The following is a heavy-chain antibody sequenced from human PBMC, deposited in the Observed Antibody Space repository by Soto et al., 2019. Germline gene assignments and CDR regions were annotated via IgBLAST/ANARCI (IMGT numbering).Heavy chain of an antibody. D-gene: IGHD3-16*01. CDR2: TDGSTGQT. J-gene: IGHJ6*02. CDR1: GYIFSTYS. Sequence: ASVKVSCKASGYIFSTYSMHWARHAPGHSLEWMGWTDGSTGQTRSSQRSQDRLAIMRDTXGSTAYMELSGQRSGDTALYHCQRGKGMEGKYYEYEIDIWG. CDR3: QRGKGMEGKYYEYEIDI. V-gene: IGHV1-3*01.